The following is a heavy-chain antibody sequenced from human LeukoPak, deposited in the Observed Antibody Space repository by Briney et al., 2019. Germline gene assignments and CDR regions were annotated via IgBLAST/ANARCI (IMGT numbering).Heavy chain of an antibody. CDR1: GGSIRNDY. D-gene: IGHD1-26*01. Sequence: SETLSLTCTVSGGSIRNDYWSWIRQPPGKGLEWIAYINSNWDTNYSPSLKSRVTISVDTSKNQFSLKLSSVTAEDTAVYYCARVCNEVKVGATNYYYYYMDVWGKGTTVTVSS. CDR3: ARVCNEVKVGATNYYYYYMDV. V-gene: IGHV4-59*12. J-gene: IGHJ6*03. CDR2: INSNWDT.